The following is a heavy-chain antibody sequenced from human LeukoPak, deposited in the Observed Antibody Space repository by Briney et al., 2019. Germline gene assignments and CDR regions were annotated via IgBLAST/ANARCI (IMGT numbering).Heavy chain of an antibody. V-gene: IGHV3-11*01. J-gene: IGHJ3*02. D-gene: IGHD1-26*01. CDR3: AGVVGRTYAFDM. Sequence: GWSLRLSCAASGFTFSDYYMSWIRQAPGKGLEWVSVICSGGSTIYYADSVKGRFTISRDNAKNSLYLQMNSLRAENTAVYYCAGVVGRTYAFDMWNRGTMLTVSS. CDR2: ICSGGSTI. CDR1: GFTFSDYY.